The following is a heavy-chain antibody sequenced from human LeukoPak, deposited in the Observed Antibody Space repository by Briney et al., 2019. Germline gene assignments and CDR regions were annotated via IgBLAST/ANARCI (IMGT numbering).Heavy chain of an antibody. CDR2: ISYDGSNK. CDR3: AKELRWAPFFDY. CDR1: GFTFSSYG. J-gene: IGHJ4*02. V-gene: IGHV3-30*18. D-gene: IGHD4-23*01. Sequence: GGSLRLSCAASGFTFSSYGMHWVRQAPGKGLEWVAVISYDGSNKYYADSVKGRFTISRDNSKNTLYLQMNSLRAEDTAVCYCAKELRWAPFFDYWGQGTLVTVSS.